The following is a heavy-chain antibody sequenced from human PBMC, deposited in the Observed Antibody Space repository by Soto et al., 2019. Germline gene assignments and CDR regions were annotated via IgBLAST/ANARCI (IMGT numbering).Heavy chain of an antibody. CDR3: AREGMKYYDSSGYDY. CDR1: GFTFSDYY. CDR2: ISSSSSTI. D-gene: IGHD3-22*01. Sequence: GGSLRLSCAASGFTFSDYYMSWIRQAPGKGLEWVSYISSSSSTIYYAGSVKGRFTISRDNAKNSLYLQMNSLRAEDTAVYYCAREGMKYYDSSGYDYWGQGTLVTVSS. V-gene: IGHV3-11*01. J-gene: IGHJ4*02.